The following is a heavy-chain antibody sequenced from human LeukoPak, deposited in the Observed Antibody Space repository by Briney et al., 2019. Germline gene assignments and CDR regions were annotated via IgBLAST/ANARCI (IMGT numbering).Heavy chain of an antibody. CDR2: ISYDGCNK. CDR1: GFTFSSYG. V-gene: IGHV3-30*18. Sequence: GRSLRLSCAASGFTFSSYGMHWVRQAPGKGLEWVAVISYDGCNKYYADSVKGRFTISRDNSKNTLYLQMNSLRAEDTAVYYCAKGSFGLQIDYWGQGTLVTVSS. D-gene: IGHD5-24*01. CDR3: AKGSFGLQIDY. J-gene: IGHJ4*02.